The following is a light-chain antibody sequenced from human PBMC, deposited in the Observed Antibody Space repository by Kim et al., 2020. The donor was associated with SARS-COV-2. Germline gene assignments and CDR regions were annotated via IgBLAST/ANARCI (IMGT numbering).Light chain of an antibody. V-gene: IGLV2-14*03. CDR2: DVN. Sequence: SVTISCTGTNSDIGGYNYVSWYQQHPGQAPKLILFDVNKWPSGVSQRFSGSKSGNTASLTISRLQAEDEAHYYCSSYTWSSTWVFGGGTKVTVL. CDR3: SSYTWSSTWV. CDR1: NSDIGGYNY. J-gene: IGLJ3*02.